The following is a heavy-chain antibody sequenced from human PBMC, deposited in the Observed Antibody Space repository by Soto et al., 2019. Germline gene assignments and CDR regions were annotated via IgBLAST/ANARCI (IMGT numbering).Heavy chain of an antibody. J-gene: IGHJ5*02. Sequence: SETLSLTCTVSGGSIRDGGYYWSWIRQRPGKGLEWLGYIYYTGKTDYNPSLRRRLTMSVDMSKSQFSLRLTSLTAADTAVYYCAKDPSPQPNPAVTPGWFDPWGQGILVTVSS. D-gene: IGHD4-4*01. V-gene: IGHV4-31*02. CDR1: GGSIRDGGYY. CDR2: IYYTGKT. CDR3: AKDPSPQPNPAVTPGWFDP.